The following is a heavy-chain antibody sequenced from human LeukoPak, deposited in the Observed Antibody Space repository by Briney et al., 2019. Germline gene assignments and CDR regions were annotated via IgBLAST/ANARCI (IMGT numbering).Heavy chain of an antibody. Sequence: SETLSLTCAVYGGSFSGYYWSWIRQPPGKGLEWIGEINHSGSTNYNPCLKSRVTISVDTSKNQFSLKLSSVTAADTAVYCCARGSGWSYYYYGMDVWGQGTTVTVSS. D-gene: IGHD6-19*01. CDR2: INHSGST. J-gene: IGHJ6*02. CDR1: GGSFSGYY. V-gene: IGHV4-34*01. CDR3: ARGSGWSYYYYGMDV.